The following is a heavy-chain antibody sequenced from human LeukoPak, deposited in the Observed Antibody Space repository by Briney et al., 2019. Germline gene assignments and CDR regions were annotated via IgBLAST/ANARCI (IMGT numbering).Heavy chain of an antibody. D-gene: IGHD2-2*01. Sequence: SETLSLTCTVSGSSIRSSSYHWGWVRQPPGKGLEWIVNIHYSGSTSYNPSLKSRVTLSVDTSKNQFSLKLSSVTAADTAVFYCARLTGRDTSDWPYFHYWGQGALVTVSS. CDR3: ARLTGRDTSDWPYFHY. CDR2: IHYSGST. CDR1: GSSIRSSSYH. V-gene: IGHV4-39*01. J-gene: IGHJ4*01.